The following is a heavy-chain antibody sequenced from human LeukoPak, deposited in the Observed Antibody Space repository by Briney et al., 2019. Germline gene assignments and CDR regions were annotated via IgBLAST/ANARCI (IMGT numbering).Heavy chain of an antibody. Sequence: ASVKVSCKASGYTFTSYDINWVRQATGQGLEWMGWMNPNSGNTGYAQKFQGRVTMTRNTSISTAYMELSSLRSEDTAVYYCARDLKRWLQLTRAFDIWGQGTMVTVSS. CDR2: MNPNSGNT. CDR3: ARDLKRWLQLTRAFDI. D-gene: IGHD5-24*01. CDR1: GYTFTSYD. J-gene: IGHJ3*02. V-gene: IGHV1-8*01.